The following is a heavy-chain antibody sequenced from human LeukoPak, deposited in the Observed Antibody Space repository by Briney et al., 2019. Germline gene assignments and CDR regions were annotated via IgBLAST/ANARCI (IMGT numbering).Heavy chain of an antibody. Sequence: ASVKVSCKASGGTFSSYAISWVRQAPGQGLEWMGWMNPNSGNTGYAQKFQGRVTMTRDTSISTAYMELSSLRSEDTAVYYCSWMPRYYYYGMDVWGQGTTVTVSS. CDR1: GGTFSSYA. V-gene: IGHV1-8*02. CDR3: SWMPRYYYYGMDV. CDR2: MNPNSGNT. D-gene: IGHD2-2*01. J-gene: IGHJ6*02.